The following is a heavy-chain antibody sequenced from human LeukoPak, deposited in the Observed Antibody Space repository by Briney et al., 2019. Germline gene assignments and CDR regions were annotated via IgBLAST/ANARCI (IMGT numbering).Heavy chain of an antibody. V-gene: IGHV3-74*01. CDR2: CNSDGSGT. CDR3: ATSSVWGGAFNI. J-gene: IGHJ3*02. CDR1: GFTFSSYW. D-gene: IGHD3-16*01. Sequence: GWSLRLSCAASGFTFSSYWMYWVRQAPGKGLIWVSRCNSDGSGTTYVDSVKGRFTVSRDNAKNTLYLQMSSLRAEDTAVYYCATSSVWGGAFNIWGQGTMVTVSS.